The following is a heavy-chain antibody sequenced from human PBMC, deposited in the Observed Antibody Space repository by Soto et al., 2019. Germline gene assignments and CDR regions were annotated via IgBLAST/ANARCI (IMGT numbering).Heavy chain of an antibody. J-gene: IGHJ4*02. V-gene: IGHV3-53*01. CDR1: GFTVSRNY. D-gene: IGHD3-16*02. Sequence: EVQLVESGGGLIQPGGSLRLSCAASGFTVSRNYMSWVRQAPGKGLEWVSVIYSVGGTYYADSVKGRFTISRDNSKNTVYLQMNSLRAGDTAVYYCARYRLRNWGQGTLVTVSS. CDR2: IYSVGGT. CDR3: ARYRLRN.